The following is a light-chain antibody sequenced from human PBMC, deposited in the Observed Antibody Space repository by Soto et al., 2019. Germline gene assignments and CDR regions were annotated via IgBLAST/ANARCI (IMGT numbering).Light chain of an antibody. J-gene: IGKJ1*01. CDR1: QSISSW. Sequence: DIQMTQSPSTLSASVGDRVTITCRASQSISSWLAWYQQKPGKAPKLLIFDASSLERGVPSRFSGSGSGTEFTLTISSLQPDDFATYNGQQYNSYPWTFGQGTKVEIK. CDR3: QQYNSYPWT. V-gene: IGKV1-5*01. CDR2: DAS.